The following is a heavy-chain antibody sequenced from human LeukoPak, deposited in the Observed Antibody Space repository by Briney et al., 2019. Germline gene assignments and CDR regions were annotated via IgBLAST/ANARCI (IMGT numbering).Heavy chain of an antibody. D-gene: IGHD2-2*01. Sequence: SETLSLTCTVSGGSINSYFWSWIRQPPGQGLERMGYSSYSGSTNYIPSLKSRLTISVATSKYQFSLRLTSVTAADTAVYYCARTIVVVPAPDYYYMDVWGKGTSVTVSS. V-gene: IGHV4-59*01. CDR1: GGSINSYF. J-gene: IGHJ6*03. CDR2: SSYSGST. CDR3: ARTIVVVPAPDYYYMDV.